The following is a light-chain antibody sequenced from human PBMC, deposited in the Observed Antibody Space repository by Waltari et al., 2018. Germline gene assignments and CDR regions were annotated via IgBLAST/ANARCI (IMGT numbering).Light chain of an antibody. J-gene: IGKJ4*01. V-gene: IGKV3-11*01. CDR2: DAS. CDR3: QQRTNWPS. Sequence: IVLTQSPATLSLSPGERATLSFRASQGISSFLAWYQQKPGQAPRLLVYDASNRATGLPARFSGSGSGADFTLTISSLEPEDFAVYYCQQRTNWPSFGGGTRVELK. CDR1: QGISSF.